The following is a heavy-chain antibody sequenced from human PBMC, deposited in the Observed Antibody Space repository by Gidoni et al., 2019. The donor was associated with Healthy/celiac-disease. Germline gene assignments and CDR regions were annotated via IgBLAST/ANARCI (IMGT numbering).Heavy chain of an antibody. D-gene: IGHD6-19*01. V-gene: IGHV3-9*01. Sequence: EVQPVESGGGLVQPGRSLRLSCEASGLTLDDYAMHWVLQVPGTGLAWVAGISWNSGSIGYADSVKGRVTISRDNAKNSLYLQMNSLRAEDAALYYCAKESAVAGNYYYYGMDVWGQGTTVTVSS. CDR1: GLTLDDYA. J-gene: IGHJ6*02. CDR3: AKESAVAGNYYYYGMDV. CDR2: ISWNSGSI.